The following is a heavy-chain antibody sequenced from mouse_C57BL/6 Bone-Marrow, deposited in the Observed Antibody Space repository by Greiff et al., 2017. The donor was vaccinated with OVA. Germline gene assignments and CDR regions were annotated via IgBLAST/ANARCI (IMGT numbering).Heavy chain of an antibody. Sequence: VQLQQSGAELVRPGASVTLSCKASGYTFTDYEMHWVKQTPVPGLEWIGAIDPEPGGTAYNQKFQGKAILTADKSSRTAYMELRSLTSEDSAVYYCTRGYSNYYAMDYWGQGTSVTVSS. D-gene: IGHD2-5*01. V-gene: IGHV1-15*01. CDR2: IDPEPGGT. J-gene: IGHJ4*01. CDR3: TRGYSNYYAMDY. CDR1: GYTFTDYE.